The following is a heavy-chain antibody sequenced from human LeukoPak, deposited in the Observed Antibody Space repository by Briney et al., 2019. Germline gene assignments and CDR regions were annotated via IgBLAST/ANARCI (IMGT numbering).Heavy chain of an antibody. CDR3: ARDCVTMVQGSRHVLLDY. CDR2: IWYDGSNK. J-gene: IGHJ4*02. V-gene: IGHV3-33*01. Sequence: GRSLRLSCAASGFTFSGSDMHWVRQAPGKGLEWVAVIWYDGSNKYYADSVKGRFTISRDNSKNTLYLQMNSPRVEDTAVYYCARDCVTMVQGSRHVLLDYWGQGTLVTVSS. CDR1: GFTFSGSD. D-gene: IGHD3-10*01.